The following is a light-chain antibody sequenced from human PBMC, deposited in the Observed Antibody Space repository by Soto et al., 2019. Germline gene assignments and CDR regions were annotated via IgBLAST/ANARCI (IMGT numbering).Light chain of an antibody. CDR1: QSVSSY. Sequence: EIVLTQSPATLSLSPGERATLSCRASQSVSSYLAWYQQKPGQAPRLLIYEASNRATGIPARFSGSGSGTDFTLTISSLEPEDFAVYYCHQRSNWPPITFGQGTRLEIK. J-gene: IGKJ5*01. CDR3: HQRSNWPPIT. CDR2: EAS. V-gene: IGKV3-11*01.